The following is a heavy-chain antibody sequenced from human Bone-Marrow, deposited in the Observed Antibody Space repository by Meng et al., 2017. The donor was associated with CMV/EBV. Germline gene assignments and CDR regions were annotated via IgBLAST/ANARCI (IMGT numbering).Heavy chain of an antibody. J-gene: IGHJ4*01. CDR3: VRHRGWGYNWKDYYFDY. D-gene: IGHD1-20*01. V-gene: IGHV4-59*05. CDR1: GGSISSYY. Sequence: SETLSLTCTVSGGSISSYYWSWIRQPPGKGLEWIGSIYYSGSTYYNSSLKSRLFISVDTSRDQFSLKLSSVTAADTAVYYCVRHRGWGYNWKDYYFDYWGQGILVTVSS. CDR2: IYYSGST.